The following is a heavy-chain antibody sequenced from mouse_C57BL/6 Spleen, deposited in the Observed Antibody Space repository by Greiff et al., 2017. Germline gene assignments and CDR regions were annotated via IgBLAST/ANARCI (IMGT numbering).Heavy chain of an antibody. CDR1: GYTFTDYE. CDR2: IDPETGGT. V-gene: IGHV1-15*01. J-gene: IGHJ2*01. CDR3: TRWGYGSSWDFDY. D-gene: IGHD1-1*01. Sequence: QVQLKESGAELVRPGASVTLSCKASGYTFTDYEMHWVKQTPVHGLEWIGAIDPETGGTAYNQKFKGKAILTADKSSSTAYMELRSLTSEDSAVYYCTRWGYGSSWDFDYWGQGTTLTVSS.